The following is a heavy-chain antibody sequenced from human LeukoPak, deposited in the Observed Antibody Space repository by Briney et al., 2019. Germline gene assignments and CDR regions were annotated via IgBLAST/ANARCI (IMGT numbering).Heavy chain of an antibody. CDR2: VSYDGSNK. CDR3: AREMGSVYFDY. Sequence: PGRSLRLSCTASGFIFSCYGIHWVRQTPGKGLEWVALVSYDGSNKDYAGSVKGRFTISRDNSKNTVYLQINSLRAEDTAVYYCAREMGSVYFDYWGQGTLVTVSS. J-gene: IGHJ4*02. CDR1: GFIFSCYG. V-gene: IGHV3-33*01. D-gene: IGHD3-10*01.